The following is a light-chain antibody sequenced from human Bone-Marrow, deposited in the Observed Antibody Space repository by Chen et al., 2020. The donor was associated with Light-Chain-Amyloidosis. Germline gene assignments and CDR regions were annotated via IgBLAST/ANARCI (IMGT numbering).Light chain of an antibody. V-gene: IGKV2-30*01. J-gene: IGKJ2*01. CDR1: QSLVYSDGNTY. CDR3: MQGTHWPPYT. Sequence: DVVMTQSPLSLPVTLGQPASISCRSSQSLVYSDGNTYLNWFQQRPGQSPRRLIYKVSNRDSGVPDRCSGSGSGTDFTLEISRVEAEDVGVYYCMQGTHWPPYTVGQGTKLEIK. CDR2: KVS.